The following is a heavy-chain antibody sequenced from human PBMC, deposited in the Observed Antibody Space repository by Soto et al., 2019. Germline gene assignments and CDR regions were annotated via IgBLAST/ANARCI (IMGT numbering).Heavy chain of an antibody. Sequence: SETLSLTCTVSGGSVSSGSYYWGWIRQPPGKGLEWIGYIYYSGSTNYNPSLKSRVTISVDTSKNQFSLKLSSVTAADTAVYYCARDAQYCTNGVCSLDYWGQGTLVTVSS. CDR1: GGSVSSGSYY. D-gene: IGHD2-8*01. CDR2: IYYSGST. J-gene: IGHJ4*02. CDR3: ARDAQYCTNGVCSLDY. V-gene: IGHV4-61*01.